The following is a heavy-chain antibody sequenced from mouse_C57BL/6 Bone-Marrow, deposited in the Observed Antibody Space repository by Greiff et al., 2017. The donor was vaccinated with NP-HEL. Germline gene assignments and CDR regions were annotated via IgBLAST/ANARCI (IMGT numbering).Heavy chain of an antibody. CDR2: IYPGSGST. D-gene: IGHD1-1*01. V-gene: IGHV1-55*01. CDR3: ALLLRSEDYDAMDY. Sequence: QVQLQQPGAELVKPGASVKMSCKASGYTFTSYWITWVKQRPGQGLEWIGDIYPGSGSTNYNEKFKSKATLTVDTSSSTAYMQLSSLTSEDSAVYYCALLLRSEDYDAMDYWGQGTSVTVSS. CDR1: GYTFTSYW. J-gene: IGHJ4*01.